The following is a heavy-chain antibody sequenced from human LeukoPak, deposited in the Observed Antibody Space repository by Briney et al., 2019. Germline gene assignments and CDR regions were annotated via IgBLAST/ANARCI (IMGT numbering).Heavy chain of an antibody. V-gene: IGHV3-48*01. J-gene: IGHJ4*02. D-gene: IGHD2-21*02. Sequence: GGSLRLSCAVSGFTFSSYSMNWVRQAPGKGLEWVSYISSSSSTIYYADSVKGRFTISRDNAKNSLYLQMNSLRAEDTAVYYCARERGVTERRFDYWGQGTLVTVSS. CDR1: GFTFSSYS. CDR3: ARERGVTERRFDY. CDR2: ISSSSSTI.